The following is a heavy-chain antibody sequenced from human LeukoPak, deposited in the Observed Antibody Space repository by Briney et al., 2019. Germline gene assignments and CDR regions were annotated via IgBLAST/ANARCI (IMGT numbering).Heavy chain of an antibody. V-gene: IGHV3-30*18. Sequence: GRSLRLSCAASGFTFSSYGMHWVRQAPGKGLEWVAVISYDGSNKYYAGSVKGRFTISRDNSKNTLYLQMNSLRAEDTAVYYCAKDQGSSSSYAFDYWGQGTLVTVSS. J-gene: IGHJ4*02. CDR2: ISYDGSNK. D-gene: IGHD6-13*01. CDR3: AKDQGSSSSYAFDY. CDR1: GFTFSSYG.